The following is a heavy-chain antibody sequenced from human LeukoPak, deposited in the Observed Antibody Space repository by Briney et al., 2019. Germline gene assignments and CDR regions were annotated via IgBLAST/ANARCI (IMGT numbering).Heavy chain of an antibody. J-gene: IGHJ5*02. CDR3: ASLEWPLGFDP. CDR1: AFTFSRYW. V-gene: IGHV3-48*04. CDR2: ISSSGSTI. D-gene: IGHD3-3*01. Sequence: GGSLRLSCAASAFTFSRYWMSWVRQAPGKGLEWVSYISSSGSTIYYADSVKGRFTISRDNAKNSLYLQMNSLRAEDTAVYYCASLEWPLGFDPWGQGTLVTVSS.